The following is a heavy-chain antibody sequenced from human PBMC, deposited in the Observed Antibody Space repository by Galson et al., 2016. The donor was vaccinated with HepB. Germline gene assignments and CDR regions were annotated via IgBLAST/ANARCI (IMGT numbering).Heavy chain of an antibody. V-gene: IGHV3-74*01. CDR1: GITLSGYW. Sequence: AASGITLSGYWMHWVRQVPGKGLVWVSRIRGDGAITYYADSVEGRFTISRDNAKNTLYLQMNNLGAEDTAVYYCTISDYGDYWGQGTLVTVSS. CDR2: IRGDGAIT. CDR3: TISDYGDY. J-gene: IGHJ4*02.